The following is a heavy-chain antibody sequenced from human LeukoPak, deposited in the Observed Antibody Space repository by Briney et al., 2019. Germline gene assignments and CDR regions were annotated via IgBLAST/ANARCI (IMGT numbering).Heavy chain of an antibody. CDR3: ARDATPTQLWFRGSFDY. D-gene: IGHD5-18*01. CDR2: IISSSLSI. CDR1: GFTFSSYA. Sequence: GGSLRLSCAASGFTFSSYAMTWVRQAPGKGLEWVSYIISSSLSIYYADSVKGRFTISRDNARNSLYLQMNSLRAEDTAMYYCARDATPTQLWFRGSFDYWGLGALVTVSS. J-gene: IGHJ4*02. V-gene: IGHV3-48*01.